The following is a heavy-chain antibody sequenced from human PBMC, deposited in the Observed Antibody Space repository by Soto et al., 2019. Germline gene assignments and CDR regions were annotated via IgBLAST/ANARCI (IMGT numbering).Heavy chain of an antibody. V-gene: IGHV4-4*02. Sequence: QMQLQESGPGLVKPSGTLSLTCTVSGVSINSANWWTWVRQSPGKGLEWIGEIYHSGSTNFNPSLNSRVTISVDNSKIQFYLELTSVTAADTAVYYCATYCGGGSCYLGAFDIWGQGTMVTVSS. CDR2: IYHSGST. CDR1: GVSINSANW. J-gene: IGHJ3*02. CDR3: ATYCGGGSCYLGAFDI. D-gene: IGHD2-15*01.